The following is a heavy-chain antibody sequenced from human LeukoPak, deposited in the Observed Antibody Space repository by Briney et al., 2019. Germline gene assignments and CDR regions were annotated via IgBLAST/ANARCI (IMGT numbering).Heavy chain of an antibody. D-gene: IGHD3-16*01. V-gene: IGHV1-18*01. Sequence: GASVKVSCKASGGTFSSFAINWVRQAPGQGLEWMGWINAYNGNTNYAQKLQGRVTMTTDTSTSTAYMELRNLRSDDTAVYYCARGGPAARLITFGGVTDYWGQGTLVTVSS. CDR3: ARGGPAARLITFGGVTDY. CDR1: GGTFSSFA. J-gene: IGHJ4*02. CDR2: INAYNGNT.